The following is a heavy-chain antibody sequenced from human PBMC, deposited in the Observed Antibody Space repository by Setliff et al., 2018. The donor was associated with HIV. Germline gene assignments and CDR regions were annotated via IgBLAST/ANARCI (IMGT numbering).Heavy chain of an antibody. V-gene: IGHV1-2*06. CDR3: ARDGGYYYYMDV. CDR1: GYTFTGHY. J-gene: IGHJ6*03. Sequence: GASVKVSCKASGYTFTGHYMHWVRQAPGQGLEWMGRINPNSGGTNYAQKFQGRFTMTRDTSISTAYMELSRLRSDDTAVYYCARDGGYYYYMDVWGKGTTVTVSS. CDR2: INPNSGGT. D-gene: IGHD3-10*01.